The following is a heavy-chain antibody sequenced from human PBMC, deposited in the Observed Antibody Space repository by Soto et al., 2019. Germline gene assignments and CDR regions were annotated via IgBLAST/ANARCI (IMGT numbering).Heavy chain of an antibody. V-gene: IGHV4-59*08. CDR1: GGSISAYD. CDR2: IYYSGTT. CDR3: ARQSGGYYYYGMDV. D-gene: IGHD1-26*01. Sequence: SETLSLTCTVSGGSISAYDWSWIRQPPGKGLEWIGYIYYSGTTNYSPSLKSRVTISVDTSKNQFSLELSSVTAADSAIYYCARQSGGYYYYGMDVWGQGTTVT. J-gene: IGHJ6*02.